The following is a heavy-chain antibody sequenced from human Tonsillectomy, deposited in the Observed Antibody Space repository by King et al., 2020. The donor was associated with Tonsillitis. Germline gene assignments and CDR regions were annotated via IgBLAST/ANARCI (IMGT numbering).Heavy chain of an antibody. D-gene: IGHD2-15*01. J-gene: IGHJ5*02. V-gene: IGHV3-13*01. CDR3: ARGSRIGGAIDP. Sequence: GQLVQSGRGLVQPRGSLRLSCAASGFTFSSYDMHWVRQATGKGLEWVSAIGTAGDTYYPGSVKGRFTISRENAKNSLYLQMNSLRAGDTAVYYCARGSRIGGAIDPWGQGTLVTVSS. CDR2: IGTAGDT. CDR1: GFTFSSYD.